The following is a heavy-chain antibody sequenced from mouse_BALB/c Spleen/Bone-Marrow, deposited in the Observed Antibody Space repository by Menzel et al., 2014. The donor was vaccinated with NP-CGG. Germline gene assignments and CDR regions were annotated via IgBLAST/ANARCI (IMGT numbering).Heavy chain of an antibody. CDR2: ISNGGGIT. D-gene: IGHD1-1*01. Sequence: EVMLVESGGGLVQPGGSLKLSCAASGFTFSSYTMSWVRLTPETRLEGVAYISNGGGITYYSDTVKGRFTISRDNAKNTLYLQMNSLKSEDTAMYYCARHYGSGVFYFDCWGQGTTLTVSS. CDR1: GFTFSSYT. CDR3: ARHYGSGVFYFDC. V-gene: IGHV5-12-2*01. J-gene: IGHJ2*01.